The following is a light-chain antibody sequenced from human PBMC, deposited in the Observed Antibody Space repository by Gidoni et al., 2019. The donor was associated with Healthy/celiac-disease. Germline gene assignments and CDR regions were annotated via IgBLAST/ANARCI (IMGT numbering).Light chain of an antibody. Sequence: SYELTQPPSVSLSPGQTASITCSGDKLGDKYACWYQQKPGQSPVLVIYHDTKRPSGIPERFSGSNSGNTATLTISGTQAMDEADYYCQAWDSSHVVFGGGTKLTVL. CDR1: KLGDKY. CDR2: HDT. V-gene: IGLV3-1*01. CDR3: QAWDSSHVV. J-gene: IGLJ2*01.